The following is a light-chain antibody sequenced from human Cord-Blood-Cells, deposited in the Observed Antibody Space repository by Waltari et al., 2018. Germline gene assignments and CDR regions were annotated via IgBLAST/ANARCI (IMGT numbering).Light chain of an antibody. V-gene: IGKV3-20*01. CDR2: GAS. Sequence: ESVLTQSPGTLSLSPGERATLSCRARQSVSSSNLAWYQQKPGQAPRLLVYGASSRATGIPDRFCGSGSGTDFTLTISRLEPEDFAVDYCQQYGSSPPWTFGQGTKVEI. J-gene: IGKJ1*01. CDR3: QQYGSSPPWT. CDR1: QSVSSSN.